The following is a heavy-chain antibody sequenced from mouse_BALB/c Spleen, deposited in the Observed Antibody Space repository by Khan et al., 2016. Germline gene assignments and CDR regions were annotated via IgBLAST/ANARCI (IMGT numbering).Heavy chain of an antibody. J-gene: IGHJ3*01. CDR2: ISYSGST. CDR1: GYSITSDYA. D-gene: IGHD2-14*01. V-gene: IGHV3-2*02. Sequence: EVQLQESGPGLVKPSQSLSLTCTVTGYSITSDYAWNWIRQFPGNKLEWMGYISYSGSTSYNPSLKSRISITRDTSKNQFFLQFNSVTTEDTATYYCARGRYRYPFAYWGQGTLVTVSA. CDR3: ARGRYRYPFAY.